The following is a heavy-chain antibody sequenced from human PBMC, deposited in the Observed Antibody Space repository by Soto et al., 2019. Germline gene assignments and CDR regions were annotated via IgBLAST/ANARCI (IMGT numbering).Heavy chain of an antibody. J-gene: IGHJ3*01. CDR1: GFTFNRNA. CDR2: ITGNSAFT. V-gene: IGHV3-23*01. CDR3: AKNRDYDYDAFDV. Sequence: GPLRLSCPVSGFTFNRNAMSGVPQAPGKGLEWVSVITGNSAFTYYADSVKGRFIISRDNSKNTLYLQINTLRVEDKAVYSCAKNRDYDYDAFDVWGQGTAVTV. D-gene: IGHD3-16*01.